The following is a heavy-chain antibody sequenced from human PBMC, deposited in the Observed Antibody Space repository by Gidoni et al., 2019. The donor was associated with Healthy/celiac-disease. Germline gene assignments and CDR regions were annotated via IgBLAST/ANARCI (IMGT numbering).Heavy chain of an antibody. CDR2: IWYDGSNK. V-gene: IGHV3-33*01. D-gene: IGHD6-6*01. Sequence: QVQLVESGGGVVQPGRSLRLSCAASGFPFSSYGMHWVRQAPGKGLEWVAVIWYDGSNKFYADSVKGRFTISRDNSKNTLYLQMNSLRAEDTAVYYCARDIYPLIAARPDLMFDYWGQGTLVTVSS. CDR1: GFPFSSYG. CDR3: ARDIYPLIAARPDLMFDY. J-gene: IGHJ4*02.